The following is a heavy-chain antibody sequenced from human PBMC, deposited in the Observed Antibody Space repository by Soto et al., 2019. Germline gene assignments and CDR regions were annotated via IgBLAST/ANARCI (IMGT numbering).Heavy chain of an antibody. V-gene: IGHV4-59*01. CDR2: IYYGGST. Sequence: QVQLQESGPGLVKPSETLSLTCTVSGDSIKYYYWSWIRQPPGKGLEWIGYIYYGGSTNYNPSLKSRVTMSMDTSKNQFSLKLTSVAAADTAVYYCAKDQPYDSRGHPDAFDVWGQGTMVTVSS. D-gene: IGHD3-22*01. J-gene: IGHJ3*01. CDR3: AKDQPYDSRGHPDAFDV. CDR1: GDSIKYYY.